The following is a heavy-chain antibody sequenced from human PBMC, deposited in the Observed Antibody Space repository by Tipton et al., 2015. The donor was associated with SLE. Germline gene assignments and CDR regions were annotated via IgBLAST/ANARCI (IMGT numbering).Heavy chain of an antibody. V-gene: IGHV1-69*01. Sequence: QLVQSGPEVKKPGSSVKVSCKASGGTFSSYAISWVRQAPGQGLEWMGGIIPIFGTANYAQKFQGRVTITADESTSTAYMELSSLGSDAPAVYYCAHSSSQYYFDYWGQGTLVTVSS. J-gene: IGHJ4*02. CDR1: GGTFSSYA. CDR2: IIPIFGTA. D-gene: IGHD6-13*01. CDR3: AHSSSQYYFDY.